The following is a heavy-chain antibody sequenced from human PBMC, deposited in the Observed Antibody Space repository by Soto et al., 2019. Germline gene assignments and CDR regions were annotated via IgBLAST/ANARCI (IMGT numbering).Heavy chain of an antibody. Sequence: PGGSLRLSCAASGFTVSSNYMSWVRQAPGKGLEWVSVIYSGGSTYYADSVKGRFTISRDNSKNTLYLQMNSLRAEDTAVYYCARDRADIVVVPAAMSNYYMDVWGKGTTVTASS. CDR1: GFTVSSNY. J-gene: IGHJ6*03. CDR3: ARDRADIVVVPAAMSNYYMDV. CDR2: IYSGGST. V-gene: IGHV3-66*01. D-gene: IGHD2-2*01.